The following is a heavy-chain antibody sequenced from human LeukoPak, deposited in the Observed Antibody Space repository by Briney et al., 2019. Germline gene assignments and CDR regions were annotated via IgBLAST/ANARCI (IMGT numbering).Heavy chain of an antibody. CDR2: IYYSGST. CDR1: GGSISSYY. J-gene: IGHJ4*02. D-gene: IGHD3-16*01. CDR3: ARLIWGPPVPYFDY. V-gene: IGHV4-59*08. Sequence: SETLSLTCTVSGGSISSYYWSWIRQPPGKGLEWIGYIYYSGSTNYNPSLKSRVTISVDTSKNQFSLKQSSVTAADTAVYYCARLIWGPPVPYFDYWGQGTLVTVSS.